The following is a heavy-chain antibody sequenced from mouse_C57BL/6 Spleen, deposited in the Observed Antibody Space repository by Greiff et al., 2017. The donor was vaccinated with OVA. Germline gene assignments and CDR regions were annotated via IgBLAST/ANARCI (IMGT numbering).Heavy chain of an antibody. V-gene: IGHV14-2*01. CDR1: GFNIKDYY. J-gene: IGHJ3*01. CDR3: AEDYDRRFAG. Sequence: VQLQQSGAELVKPGASVKLSCTASGFNIKDYYMHWVKQRTEQGLEWLGRIDPEDGETKYAPKFQGKAPITADTSSHTAYLQLSRLTAEDTAVYYWAEDYDRRFAGWGQGTLVTVSA. D-gene: IGHD2-4*01. CDR2: IDPEDGET.